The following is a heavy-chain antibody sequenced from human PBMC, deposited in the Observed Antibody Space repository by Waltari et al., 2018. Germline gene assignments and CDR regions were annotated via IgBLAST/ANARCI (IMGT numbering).Heavy chain of an antibody. CDR3: AREEVQSSGYARIYYFDY. D-gene: IGHD3-22*01. CDR1: GGTFSSYA. J-gene: IGHJ4*02. Sequence: QVQLVQSGAEVKKPGSSVKVSCKASGGTFSSYAISWVRQAHGQGLEWMGGIIPIFGTANYAQKFQGRVTITADESTSTAYMELSSLRSEDTAVYYCAREEVQSSGYARIYYFDYWGQGTLVTVSS. CDR2: IIPIFGTA. V-gene: IGHV1-69*01.